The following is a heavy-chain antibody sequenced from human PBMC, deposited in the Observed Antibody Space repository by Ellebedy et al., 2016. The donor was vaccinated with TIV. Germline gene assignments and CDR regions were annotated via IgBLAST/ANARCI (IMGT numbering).Heavy chain of an antibody. CDR2: ISGHGINT. V-gene: IGHV3-23*01. Sequence: GGSLRLXCAASGFTFSSNAMSWVRQTPGKGLDWVSAISGHGINTYYAGSVKGRFTISRDNSKNTLFLQMNSLRAEDTAVYYCAKASGFGELFPAYYGMDVWGQGTTVTVSS. CDR3: AKASGFGELFPAYYGMDV. CDR1: GFTFSSNA. J-gene: IGHJ6*02. D-gene: IGHD3-10*01.